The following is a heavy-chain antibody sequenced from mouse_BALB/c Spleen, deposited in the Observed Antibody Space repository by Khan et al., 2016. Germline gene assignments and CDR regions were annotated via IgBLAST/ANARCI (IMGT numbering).Heavy chain of an antibody. V-gene: IGHV3-2*02. D-gene: IGHD1-2*01. CDR1: GYSITSGYG. CDR3: ARTARIKY. CDR2: ISYSGST. Sequence: EVQLQESGPGLVKPSQSLSLTCTVTGYSITSGYGWNWIRQFPGNKLEWMGYISYSGSTNYNPSLKRQISITRDTSKNQFFLQLNSVTTADTATYYCARTARIKYWRQGTTLTVSS. J-gene: IGHJ2*01.